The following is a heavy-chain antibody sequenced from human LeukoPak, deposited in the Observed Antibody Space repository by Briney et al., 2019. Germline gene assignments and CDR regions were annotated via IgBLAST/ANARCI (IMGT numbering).Heavy chain of an antibody. V-gene: IGHV4-34*01. CDR3: ARVSRGVYSSSSGEVGY. D-gene: IGHD6-6*01. CDR2: INHSGST. J-gene: IGHJ4*02. CDR1: GFTFSSYA. Sequence: GSLRLSCAASGFTFSSYAMSWVRQAPGKGLEWIGEINHSGSTNYNPSLKSRVTISVDTSKNKFSLKLSSVTAADTAVYYCARVSRGVYSSSSGEVGYWGQGTLVTVSS.